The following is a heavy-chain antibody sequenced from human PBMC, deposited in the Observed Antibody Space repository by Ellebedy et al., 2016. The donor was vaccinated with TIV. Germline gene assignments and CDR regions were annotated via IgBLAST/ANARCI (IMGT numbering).Heavy chain of an antibody. CDR1: GGSISSSNW. CDR3: ARYRVRGPNRWFDP. D-gene: IGHD3-10*01. J-gene: IGHJ5*02. CDR2: IYHSGST. V-gene: IGHV4-4*02. Sequence: SETLSLTXTVSGGSISSSNWWSWVRQPPGKGLEWIGEIYHSGSTNYNPSLKSRVTISVDKSKNQFSLKLSSVTAADTAVYYCARYRVRGPNRWFDPWGQGTLVTVSS.